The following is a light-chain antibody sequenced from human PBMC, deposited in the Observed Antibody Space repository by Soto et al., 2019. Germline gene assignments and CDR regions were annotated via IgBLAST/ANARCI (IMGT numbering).Light chain of an antibody. V-gene: IGLV2-11*01. Sequence: QSALTQPRSVSGSPGQSVTISCTGTSSDVGGYNFVSWYQLHPGKAPKLMIYNVSKRPSGVPDRFSGSKSGNTASLTISGLQPENEPDYCCCSYAGRYTWVFGTGTKVTVL. CDR3: CSYAGRYTWV. CDR1: SSDVGGYNF. J-gene: IGLJ1*01. CDR2: NVS.